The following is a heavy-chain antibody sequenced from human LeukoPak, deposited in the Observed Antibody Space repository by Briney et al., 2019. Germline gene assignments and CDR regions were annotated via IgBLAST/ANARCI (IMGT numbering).Heavy chain of an antibody. CDR1: GGSVSGYY. D-gene: IGHD2-15*01. CDR2: VYYSGST. CDR3: ARIHRYCSGGACYVLDN. V-gene: IGHV4-59*02. Sequence: SETLSLTCVVSGGSVSGYYLGWIRQPPGRGLEWIGYVYYSGSTNYNPSFKSRITISVDTSRNQFSLQLSSVTAADTAVYYCARIHRYCSGGACYVLDNWGQGTLVAVSS. J-gene: IGHJ4*02.